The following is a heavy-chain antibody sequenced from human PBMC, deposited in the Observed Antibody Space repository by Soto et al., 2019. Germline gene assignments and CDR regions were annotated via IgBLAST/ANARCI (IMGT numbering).Heavy chain of an antibody. CDR2: IYYSGNT. CDR1: GDSISRGYY. CDR3: ARGFGELSAFDI. D-gene: IGHD3-10*01. Sequence: PSENLSLTCTVSGDSISRGYYWSWIRQHPGKDLEWIGYIYYSGNTRYNPSLKSRVTISVDTSKNQFSLKLSSVTAADTAVYYCARGFGELSAFDIWGQGTMVS. J-gene: IGHJ3*02. V-gene: IGHV4-31*03.